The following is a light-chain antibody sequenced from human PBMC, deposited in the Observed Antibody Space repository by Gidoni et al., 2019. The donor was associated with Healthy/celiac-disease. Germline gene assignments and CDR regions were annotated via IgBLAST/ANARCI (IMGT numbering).Light chain of an antibody. Sequence: QSALTQPASVSGSPGQSITISCTGTSSDVGGYNYVSWYQPHPGKAPKLMIYEVSNRPSGVSNRFSGSKSGNTASLTISGLQAEDEADYYCSSYTSSSTLEGVFGGGTKLTVL. J-gene: IGLJ3*02. CDR3: SSYTSSSTLEGV. CDR1: SSDVGGYNY. V-gene: IGLV2-14*01. CDR2: EVS.